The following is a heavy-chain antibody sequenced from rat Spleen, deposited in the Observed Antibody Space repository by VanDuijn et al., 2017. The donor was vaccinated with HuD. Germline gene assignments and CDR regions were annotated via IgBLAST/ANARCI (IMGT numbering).Heavy chain of an antibody. CDR1: GFTFSNYD. V-gene: IGHV5-20*01. D-gene: IGHD1-1*01. Sequence: EVQLVESGGGLVQPGRSMKLSCAVSGFTFSNYDMAWVRQAPTKGQEWVASISFDGSTTYYRDSVRGRFTISRDDTESTLYLQMNSLMSEDTATYYCTTENYWFAHWGQGTLVTVSS. CDR2: ISFDGSTT. CDR3: TTENYWFAH. J-gene: IGHJ3*01.